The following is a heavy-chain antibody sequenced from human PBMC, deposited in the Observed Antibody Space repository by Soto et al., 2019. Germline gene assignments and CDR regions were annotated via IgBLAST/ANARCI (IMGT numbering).Heavy chain of an antibody. Sequence: GGSLRLSCAASGFTFSSYAMHWVRQAPGKGLEWVAVISYDGSNKYYADSVKGRFTISRDNSKNTLYLQMNSLRAEDTAVYYCARDIRSGWGDMYYYYGMDVWGQGTTVTVSS. CDR1: GFTFSSYA. J-gene: IGHJ6*02. CDR3: ARDIRSGWGDMYYYYGMDV. V-gene: IGHV3-30-3*01. D-gene: IGHD3-9*01. CDR2: ISYDGSNK.